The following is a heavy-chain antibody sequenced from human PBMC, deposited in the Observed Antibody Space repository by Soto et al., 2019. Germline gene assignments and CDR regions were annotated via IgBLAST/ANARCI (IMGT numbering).Heavy chain of an antibody. J-gene: IGHJ4*02. V-gene: IGHV4-31*03. CDR2: IYYSGST. CDR3: ARVDQDYGDYYFDY. D-gene: IGHD4-17*01. CDR1: GGSISSGGYY. Sequence: PSETLSLTCTVSGGSISSGGYYWSWIRQHPGKGLEWIGYIYYSGSTYYNPSLKSRVTISVDTSKNQFSLKLSSVTAADTAVYYCARVDQDYGDYYFDYWGQGTLVTVSS.